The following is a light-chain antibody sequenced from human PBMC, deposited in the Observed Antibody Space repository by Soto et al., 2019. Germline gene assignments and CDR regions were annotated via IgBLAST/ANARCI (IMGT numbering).Light chain of an antibody. CDR3: QQYYVWNT. V-gene: IGKV3D-15*01. CDR2: DAS. Sequence: EILMTQSPPTLSVSPGERAIFSCRASQSVDSKLAWYQQKLGQAPRLLIYDASTRATGIPARFSGSGSGTEFTLTISSLQSEDFAIYYCQQYYVWNTFGGGTKV. J-gene: IGKJ4*01. CDR1: QSVDSK.